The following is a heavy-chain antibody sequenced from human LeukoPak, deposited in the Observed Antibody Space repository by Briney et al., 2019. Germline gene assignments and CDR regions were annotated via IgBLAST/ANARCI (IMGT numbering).Heavy chain of an antibody. CDR3: ARPPFSGWYVPDY. CDR1: GFTFSSYA. D-gene: IGHD6-19*01. J-gene: IGHJ4*02. Sequence: PGGSLRLSCAASGFTFSSYAMNWVRQAPGKGLEWVSSISNGGASTYYADSVKGRFTVSRDDSQSTLFLQMNSLRAEDTAVYYCARPPFSGWYVPDYWGQGTLVIVSS. CDR2: ISNGGAST. V-gene: IGHV3-23*01.